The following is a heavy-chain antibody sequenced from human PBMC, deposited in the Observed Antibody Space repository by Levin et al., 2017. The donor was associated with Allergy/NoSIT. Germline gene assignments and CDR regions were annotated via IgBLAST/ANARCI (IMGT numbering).Heavy chain of an antibody. CDR1: GFTFSSYW. Sequence: GGSLRLSCAASGFTFSSYWMSWVRQAPGKGLEWVANIKQDGSEKYYVDSVKGRFTISRDNAKNSLYLQMNSLRAEDTAVYYCARDVSSMIVVVTTPLDYWGQGTLVTVSS. V-gene: IGHV3-7*01. CDR2: IKQDGSEK. J-gene: IGHJ4*02. CDR3: ARDVSSMIVVVTTPLDY. D-gene: IGHD3-22*01.